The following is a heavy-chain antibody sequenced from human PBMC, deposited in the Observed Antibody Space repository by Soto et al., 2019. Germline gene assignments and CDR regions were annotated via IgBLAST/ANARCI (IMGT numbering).Heavy chain of an antibody. J-gene: IGHJ6*02. V-gene: IGHV4-59*01. CDR3: ARELITFARCGMDV. D-gene: IGHD3-16*01. Sequence: QVQLQESGPGLVKPSETLSLTCTVSGGSISSYYWSWIRQPPGKGLEWIGYIYYSGSTNYNPSLKSRLTISVDTSKNQFTPKLRCVTAADTALYYCARELITFARCGMDVWGQGTTVSVSS. CDR1: GGSISSYY. CDR2: IYYSGST.